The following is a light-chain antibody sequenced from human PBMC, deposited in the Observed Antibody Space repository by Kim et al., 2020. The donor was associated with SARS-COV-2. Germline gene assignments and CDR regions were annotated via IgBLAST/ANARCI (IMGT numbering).Light chain of an antibody. CDR2: GAS. CDR3: QKYGSSPPLT. V-gene: IGKV3-20*01. CDR1: HILTSSY. Sequence: EIVLTQSPGTLSLSPGESATLSCRASHILTSSYFAWYQHKFGQSPRLLIYGASSRPTGIPDRFNGSGSGTDFTLTISRLEPEDSAVYYCQKYGSSPPLTFGGGTKVEIK. J-gene: IGKJ4*01.